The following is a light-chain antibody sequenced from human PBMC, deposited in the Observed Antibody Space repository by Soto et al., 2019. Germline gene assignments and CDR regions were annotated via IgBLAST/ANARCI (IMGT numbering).Light chain of an antibody. V-gene: IGKV3-11*01. CDR1: QSVSSY. Sequence: EIVLTQSPATLSLSPGERATLSCRASQSVSSYLAWYQQKPGQAPRLLIYDASNRATGIPARFSGSGSGTDFTLTISSLEPEGFAVYYCQQRSNWRYTFGQGTKLEIK. CDR3: QQRSNWRYT. J-gene: IGKJ2*01. CDR2: DAS.